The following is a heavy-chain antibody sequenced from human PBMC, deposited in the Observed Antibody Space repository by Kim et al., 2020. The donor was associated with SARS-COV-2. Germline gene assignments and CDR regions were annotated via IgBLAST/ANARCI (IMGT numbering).Heavy chain of an antibody. V-gene: IGHV4-39*01. CDR3: ARQMVGYSYGYGFPLDAFDI. J-gene: IGHJ3*02. Sequence: RVTISVDTSKNQFSLKLSSVTAADTAVYYCARQMVGYSYGYGFPLDAFDIWGQGTMVTVSS. D-gene: IGHD5-18*01.